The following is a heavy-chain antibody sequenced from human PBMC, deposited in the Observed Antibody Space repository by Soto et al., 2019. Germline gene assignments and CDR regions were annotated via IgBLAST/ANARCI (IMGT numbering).Heavy chain of an antibody. CDR2: IYHGGST. CDR3: ARDCYGDYGASAAGALNNWFDP. D-gene: IGHD4-17*01. Sequence: QVQLQESGPGLVKPSGTLSLTCAVSGGSISSSNWWSWVRQPPGKGLEWIGEIYHGGSTNYNPSLKSRVTRAVDKSKPQFSLKLSSVAAADTAVYYCARDCYGDYGASAAGALNNWFDPWGQGTLVTVSS. CDR1: GGSISSSNW. J-gene: IGHJ5*02. V-gene: IGHV4-4*02.